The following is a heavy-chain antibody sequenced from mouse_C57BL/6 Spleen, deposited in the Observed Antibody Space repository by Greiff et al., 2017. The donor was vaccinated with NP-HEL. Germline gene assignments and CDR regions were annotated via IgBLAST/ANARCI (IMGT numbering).Heavy chain of an antibody. CDR2: IYPGDGDT. CDR1: GYAFSSYW. J-gene: IGHJ3*01. CDR3: ARGGYYYGSSYAWFAY. V-gene: IGHV1-80*01. D-gene: IGHD1-1*01. Sequence: QVQLQQSGAELVKPGASVKISCKASGYAFSSYWMNWVKQRPGKGLEWIGQIYPGDGDTNYNGKFKGKATLTADKSSSTAYMQLSSLTSEDSAVYFGARGGYYYGSSYAWFAYWGQGTLVTVSA.